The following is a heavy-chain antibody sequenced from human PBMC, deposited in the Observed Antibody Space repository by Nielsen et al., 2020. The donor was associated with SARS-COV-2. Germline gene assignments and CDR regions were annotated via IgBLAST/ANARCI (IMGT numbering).Heavy chain of an antibody. CDR3: ARDHLGYSYGSDY. V-gene: IGHV3-7*05. CDR2: IKQDGSEK. D-gene: IGHD5-18*01. Sequence: GGSLRLSCAASGFTFSSYWMSWVRQAPGKGLEWVANIKQDGSEKYYVDSVKGRFTISRDNAKNSLYLQMNSLRAEDTAVYYCARDHLGYSYGSDYWGQGTLVTVSS. CDR1: GFTFSSYW. J-gene: IGHJ4*02.